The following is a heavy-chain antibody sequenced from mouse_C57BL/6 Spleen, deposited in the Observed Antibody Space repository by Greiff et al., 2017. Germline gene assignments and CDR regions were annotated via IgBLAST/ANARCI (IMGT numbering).Heavy chain of an antibody. J-gene: IGHJ4*01. CDR2: IRNKANGYTT. CDR1: GFTFTDYY. Sequence: DVMLVESGGGLVQPGGSLSLSCAASGFTFTDYYMSWVRQPPGKALEWLGFIRNKANGYTTEYSASVKGRFTISRDNSQSILYLQMNALRAEDSATYYCARTCYDFYYYAMDYWGQGTSVTVSS. D-gene: IGHD2-4*01. V-gene: IGHV7-3*01. CDR3: ARTCYDFYYYAMDY.